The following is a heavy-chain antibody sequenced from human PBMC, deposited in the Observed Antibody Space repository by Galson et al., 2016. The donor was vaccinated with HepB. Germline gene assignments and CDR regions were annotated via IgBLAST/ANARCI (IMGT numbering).Heavy chain of an antibody. Sequence: SVKVSCKASGYSFLSHDIDWIRQTTGQGLEWMGWMNPNSGDTYYAKKFQGRVNMTRNIAMTKAYMELPSLRSDDTAVYYCARGRSPVDYGGVSDGMDHWGQGTTVIVSS. CDR1: GYSFLSHD. CDR3: ARGRSPVDYGGVSDGMDH. CDR2: MNPNSGDT. D-gene: IGHD4-23*01. J-gene: IGHJ6*02. V-gene: IGHV1-8*01.